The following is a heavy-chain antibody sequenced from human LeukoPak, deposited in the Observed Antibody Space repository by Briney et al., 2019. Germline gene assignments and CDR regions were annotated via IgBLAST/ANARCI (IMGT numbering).Heavy chain of an antibody. CDR1: GYTFTSYG. D-gene: IGHD2-21*02. CDR3: ARDPPSDNVVVTAIPGY. V-gene: IGHV1-18*01. J-gene: IGHJ4*02. Sequence: ASVKVSYKASGYTFTSYGISWVRQAPGQGLEWMGWISAYNGNTNYAQKLQGRVTMTTDTSTSTAYMELRSLRSDDTAVYYCARDPPSDNVVVTAIPGYWGQGTLVTVSS. CDR2: ISAYNGNT.